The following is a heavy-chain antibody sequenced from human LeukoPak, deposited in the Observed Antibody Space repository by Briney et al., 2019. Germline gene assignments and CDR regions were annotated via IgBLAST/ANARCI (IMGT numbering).Heavy chain of an antibody. V-gene: IGHV1-69*05. CDR1: GGTFSDYA. D-gene: IGHD2-21*02. Sequence: SVKVSCKASGGTFSDYAVSWVRQAPGQGLEWLGVVIPVFVTPHYAQKFQDRVTITTDESATTAYMELSSLTSDDTAFYYCARHHNPLMVTDDVFVIWGQGTMVTVSS. CDR2: VIPVFVTP. CDR3: ARHHNPLMVTDDVFVI. J-gene: IGHJ3*02.